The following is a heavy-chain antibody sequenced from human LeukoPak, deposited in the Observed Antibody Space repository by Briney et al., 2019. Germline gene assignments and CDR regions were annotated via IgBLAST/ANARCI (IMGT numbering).Heavy chain of an antibody. Sequence: PGGSLRLSCAASGFTFSSYWIHWVRQVPGKGLVWVSGINSDGSPTNYADSVKGRFTISRDNAKNTLYLQMNSLRAEDSAMYYCARGFYSHYFDFWGRGTLVTVSS. CDR1: GFTFSSYW. CDR3: ARGFYSHYFDF. CDR2: INSDGSPT. V-gene: IGHV3-74*01. J-gene: IGHJ4*02. D-gene: IGHD4-11*01.